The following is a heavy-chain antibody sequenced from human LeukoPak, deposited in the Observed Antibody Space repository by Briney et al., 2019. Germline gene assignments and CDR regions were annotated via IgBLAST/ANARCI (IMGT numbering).Heavy chain of an antibody. Sequence: SETLSLTCTVSGGSISSFYWSWIRQPPGKGLEWIGYFYYSGSTNYNPSLKSRVTISVDTSKNQIFLKLSSVTAADTAVYYCATHPPRYCTGGSCSDYWGQGTLVTVSS. D-gene: IGHD2-15*01. CDR3: ATHPPRYCTGGSCSDY. J-gene: IGHJ4*02. CDR2: FYYSGST. CDR1: GGSISSFY. V-gene: IGHV4-59*01.